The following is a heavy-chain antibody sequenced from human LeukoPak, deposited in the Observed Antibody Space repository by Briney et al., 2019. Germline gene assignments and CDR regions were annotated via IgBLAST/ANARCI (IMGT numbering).Heavy chain of an antibody. CDR1: GYTFTSYA. J-gene: IGHJ4*02. CDR2: INTNTGNP. V-gene: IGHV7-4-1*02. Sequence: ASVKVSCKASGYTFTSYAMNWVRQAPGQGLEWMGWINTNTGNPTYAQGFTGRFVFSLDTSVSTAYLQISSLKAEDTAVYYCARDGIAAAGTSFYPDYWGQGTLVTVSS. D-gene: IGHD6-13*01. CDR3: ARDGIAAAGTSFYPDY.